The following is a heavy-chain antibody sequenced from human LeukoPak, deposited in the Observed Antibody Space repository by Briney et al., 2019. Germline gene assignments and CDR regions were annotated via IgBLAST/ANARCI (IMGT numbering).Heavy chain of an antibody. D-gene: IGHD3-10*01. V-gene: IGHV4-34*01. CDR2: INHSGST. CDR1: GGSFSGYY. J-gene: IGHJ5*02. Sequence: SETLSLTCAVYGGSFSGYYWSRIRQPPGKGLEWIGEINHSGSTNYNPSLKSRVTISVDTSKNQFSLKLSSVTAADTAVYYCARGWGSGSYYNYNWFDPWGQGTLVTVSS. CDR3: ARGWGSGSYYNYNWFDP.